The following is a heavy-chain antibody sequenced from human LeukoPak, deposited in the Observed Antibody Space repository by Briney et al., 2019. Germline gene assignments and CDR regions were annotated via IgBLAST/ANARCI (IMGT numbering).Heavy chain of an antibody. V-gene: IGHV3-7*01. D-gene: IGHD1-1*01. CDR1: GLGISNFW. Sequence: TGGSLRLSCAASGLGISNFWMHWVRQAPGKGLEWVAIIDKNGNEIKYVDSVKGRFTLSRDNAKNSVYLQMNSLRTEDTALYYCVTDGDKWNDFEYWGQGTLVTVSS. CDR3: VTDGDKWNDFEY. CDR2: IDKNGNEI. J-gene: IGHJ4*02.